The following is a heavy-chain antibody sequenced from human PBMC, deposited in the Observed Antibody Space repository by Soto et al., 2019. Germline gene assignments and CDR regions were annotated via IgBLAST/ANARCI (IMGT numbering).Heavy chain of an antibody. CDR2: IIPMFGSP. CDR3: ARGGFVAGLYNALDA. J-gene: IGHJ6*02. CDR1: GGTLSTNA. D-gene: IGHD6-19*01. Sequence: QVQLVQSGAEVKKAGSSVKVSCKTSGGTLSTNAISWVRQAPGQGLEWMGAIIPMFGSPKYAQKFQGRVTITADNPTSTIYMEMIRLTSADTAVYYCARGGFVAGLYNALDAWGQGTTVAVSS. V-gene: IGHV1-69*06.